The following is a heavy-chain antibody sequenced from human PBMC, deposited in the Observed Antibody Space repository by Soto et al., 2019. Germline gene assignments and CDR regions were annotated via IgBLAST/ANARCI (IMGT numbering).Heavy chain of an antibody. Sequence: EVQLLESGGGLVQPGGSLRLSCAASGFTFSSYAMSWVRQAPGKGLEWVSAISGSGGSTYYADSVKGRFTISRDNSKNTLYLQMNSLIAEDTAVYYCAKGPRTYYYDSSGRDYYYGMDVWGQGTTVTVSS. D-gene: IGHD3-22*01. J-gene: IGHJ6*02. CDR3: AKGPRTYYYDSSGRDYYYGMDV. CDR1: GFTFSSYA. V-gene: IGHV3-23*01. CDR2: ISGSGGST.